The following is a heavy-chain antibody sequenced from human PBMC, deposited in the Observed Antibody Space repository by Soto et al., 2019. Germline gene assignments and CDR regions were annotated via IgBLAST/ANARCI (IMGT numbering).Heavy chain of an antibody. V-gene: IGHV4-34*01. Sequence: QVQLQQWGAGLLKPSETLSLTCAVYGGSFSGYQWSWIRQTPGKGLEWIGEINDSGNINYNPSLKSGVTLFLATPKKQISLKLSSVTAADTAVYYCARGLILWFGELSRRGGYYYYMDVWGKGTTVIVSS. D-gene: IGHD3-10*01. CDR3: ARGLILWFGELSRRGGYYYYMDV. CDR2: INDSGNI. J-gene: IGHJ6*03. CDR1: GGSFSGYQ.